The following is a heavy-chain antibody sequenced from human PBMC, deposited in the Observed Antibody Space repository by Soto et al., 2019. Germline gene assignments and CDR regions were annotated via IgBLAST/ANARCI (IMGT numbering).Heavy chain of an antibody. CDR1: GGSIRSYY. CDR2: IYYSGST. V-gene: IGHV4-59*06. Sequence: SETLSLTCNVSGGSIRSYYWNWIRQHPGKGLEWIGYIYYSGSTYYNPSLKSRVTISVDTSKNQFSLKLSSVTAADTAVYYCAISTTVTTKGTCFDYWGQGTLVTVSS. J-gene: IGHJ4*02. CDR3: AISTTVTTKGTCFDY. D-gene: IGHD4-17*01.